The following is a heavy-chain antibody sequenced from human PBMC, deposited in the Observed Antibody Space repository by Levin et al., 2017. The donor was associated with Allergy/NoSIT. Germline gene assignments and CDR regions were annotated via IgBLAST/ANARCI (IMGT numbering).Heavy chain of an antibody. CDR3: VKDQMVRGVIIRFWLGY. CDR1: GFTFSSYA. D-gene: IGHD3-10*01. J-gene: IGHJ4*02. CDR2: ISSNGGST. Sequence: PGGSLRLSCSASGFTFSSYAMHWVRQAPGKGLEYVSAISSNGGSTYYADSVKGRFTISRDNSKNTLYLQMSSLRAEDTAVYYCVKDQMVRGVIIRFWLGYWGQGTLVTVSS. V-gene: IGHV3-64D*06.